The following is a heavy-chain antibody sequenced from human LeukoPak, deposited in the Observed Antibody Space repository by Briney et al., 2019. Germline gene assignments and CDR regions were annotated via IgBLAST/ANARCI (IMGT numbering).Heavy chain of an antibody. D-gene: IGHD4-11*01. CDR3: ARTYSNYDAFDI. CDR1: GGSISSYY. CDR2: IYYSGST. Sequence: SETLSLTCTASGGSISSYYWSWIRQPPGKGLEWIGYIYYSGSTNYNPSLKSRVTISVDTSKNQFSLKLSSVTAADTAVYYCARTYSNYDAFDIWGQGTMVTVSS. V-gene: IGHV4-59*01. J-gene: IGHJ3*02.